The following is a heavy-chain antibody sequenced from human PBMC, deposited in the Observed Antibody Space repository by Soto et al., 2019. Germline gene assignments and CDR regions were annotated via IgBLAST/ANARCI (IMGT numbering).Heavy chain of an antibody. Sequence: EVQLLVSGGGSVQPGGSLRLSCAASGFSFSNYAMSWVRQAPGTGLEWVSAIDSGGGSTYYAASVKGRFSISRDNSMNTLYLQMNSLRAEDTAIYYWTKEHSNYPDNWFAPWGQGTLVTVSS. CDR3: TKEHSNYPDNWFAP. CDR2: IDSGGGST. J-gene: IGHJ5*02. D-gene: IGHD4-4*01. CDR1: GFSFSNYA. V-gene: IGHV3-23*01.